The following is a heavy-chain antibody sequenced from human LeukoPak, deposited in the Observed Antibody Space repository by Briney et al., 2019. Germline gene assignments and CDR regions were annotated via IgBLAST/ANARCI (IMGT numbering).Heavy chain of an antibody. D-gene: IGHD2/OR15-2a*01. V-gene: IGHV4-59*11. CDR3: ARVGPFHDRKYTGAYYFDY. J-gene: IGHJ4*02. CDR1: GGSISSHY. Sequence: SETLPLTCTVSGGSISSHYWSWIRQPPGKGLEWIGYIYYSGSTNYNPSLKSRVTISVDTSKNQFSLKLSSVTAADTAVYYCARVGPFHDRKYTGAYYFDYWGQGTLVTVSS. CDR2: IYYSGST.